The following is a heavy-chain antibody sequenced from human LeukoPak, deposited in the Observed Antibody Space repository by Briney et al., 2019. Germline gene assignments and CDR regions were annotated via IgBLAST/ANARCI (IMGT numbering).Heavy chain of an antibody. J-gene: IGHJ5*02. V-gene: IGHV3-73*01. CDR1: GFTFSDST. CDR3: ASLPEP. CDR2: VRSKAKNYAT. Sequence: GGSLKLSCAVSGFTFSDSTIHWVRQASGKGLEWVGRVRSKAKNYATAYAASVQGRFVISRDDSKNAAYLQMNSLKIEDSAMYYCASLPEPWGQGTPVTVSS.